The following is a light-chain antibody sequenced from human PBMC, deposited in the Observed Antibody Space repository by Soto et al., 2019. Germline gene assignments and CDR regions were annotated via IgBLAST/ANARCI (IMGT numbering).Light chain of an antibody. J-gene: IGLJ2*01. V-gene: IGLV1-51*02. Sequence: QSVLTQPPSVSAAPGQRVTISCSGSSSSVGRYPVSWYQQLPGMAPKLLIYENNKRPSGIPDRFPGSKSGTSATLGITGLQPGDEDDYYYGTCDSSLDSGPEVFGAGTKLTVL. CDR1: SSSVGRYP. CDR3: GTCDSSLDSGPEV. CDR2: ENN.